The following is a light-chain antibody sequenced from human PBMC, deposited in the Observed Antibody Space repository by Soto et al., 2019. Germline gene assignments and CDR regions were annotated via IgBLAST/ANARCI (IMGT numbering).Light chain of an antibody. J-gene: IGKJ3*01. CDR1: QSVSNNY. V-gene: IGKV3-20*01. Sequence: VLRPSSGTLYLSPGERANLYFISSQSVSNNYLAWYPQKRGQAPRLLIYGASSRATGIPDRFSGSGSGTDFTLTISRLEPEDFSVYYCHQYGTAPLTCGPRTKGAI. CDR2: GAS. CDR3: HQYGTAPLT.